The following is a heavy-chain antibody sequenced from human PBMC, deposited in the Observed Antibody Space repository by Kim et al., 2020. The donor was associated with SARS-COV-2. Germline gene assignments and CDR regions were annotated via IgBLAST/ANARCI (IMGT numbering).Heavy chain of an antibody. Sequence: YADSVKGRFTSSRDNAKNSLYLQMNSRRAEDTAVYYCARDGQDTEYGMDVWGQGTTVTVSS. V-gene: IGHV3-11*06. D-gene: IGHD5-18*01. J-gene: IGHJ6*02. CDR3: ARDGQDTEYGMDV.